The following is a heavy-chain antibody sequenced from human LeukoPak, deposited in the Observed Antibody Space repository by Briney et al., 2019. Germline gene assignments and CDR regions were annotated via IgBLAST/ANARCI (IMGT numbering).Heavy chain of an antibody. V-gene: IGHV3-48*03. Sequence: GGSLRPSCEASGYSFSNHEMNWVRQAPGKGLEWLSYINSGGTTKYYADSVKGRFTISRDNAKNSLYLQMNSLRADDTAVYYCARDRPRSDSYYVFDYWGQGNLVIVSS. J-gene: IGHJ4*02. CDR3: ARDRPRSDSYYVFDY. CDR2: INSGGTTK. CDR1: GYSFSNHE. D-gene: IGHD3-10*01.